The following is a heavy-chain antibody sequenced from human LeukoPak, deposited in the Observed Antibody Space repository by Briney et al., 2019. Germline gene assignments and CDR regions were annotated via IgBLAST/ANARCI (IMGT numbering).Heavy chain of an antibody. CDR1: GFTFSHYW. Sequence: PGGSLRLFCAASGFTFSHYWMHWVRQAPGKGLVWVSRINPDGSGTTYADSVKGRFTISRDNAKSTLYLQMNSLRAEDTAVCYCARAFSSGYWGQGTLVNVAS. V-gene: IGHV3-74*01. CDR3: ARAFSSGY. J-gene: IGHJ4*02. D-gene: IGHD2/OR15-2a*01. CDR2: INPDGSGT.